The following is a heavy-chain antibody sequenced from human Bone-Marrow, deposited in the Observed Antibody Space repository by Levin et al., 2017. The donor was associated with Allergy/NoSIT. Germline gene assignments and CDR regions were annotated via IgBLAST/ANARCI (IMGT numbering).Heavy chain of an antibody. CDR1: SGSMRITNYY. CDR2: ISHSGSP. D-gene: IGHD3-3*01. V-gene: IGHV4-39*07. Sequence: SQTLSLPCSVSSGSMRITNYYWAWIRQTPGKGLEWIGSISHSGSPFYNPSLNSRLTIAIDTSSNRFSLKLSSVTAADTAIYDCARNSCEFSSGYPNWFDPWGQGTLVTVSS. CDR3: ARNSCEFSSGYPNWFDP. J-gene: IGHJ5*02.